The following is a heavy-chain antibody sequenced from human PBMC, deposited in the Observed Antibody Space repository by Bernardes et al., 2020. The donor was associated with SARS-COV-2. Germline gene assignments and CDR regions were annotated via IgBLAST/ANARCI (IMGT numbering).Heavy chain of an antibody. J-gene: IGHJ4*02. CDR1: GFTFRSYG. V-gene: IGHV3-33*08. CDR2: IRYDGINK. CDR3: ARDETGLDY. Sequence: GGSLRLSCVASGFTFRSYGMHWVRQAPGKGLEWVALIRYDGINKYYADSVRGRFTISRDNSKNTLHLQMNSLRVEDTTVYYCARDETGLDYWGQGTLVTVSS.